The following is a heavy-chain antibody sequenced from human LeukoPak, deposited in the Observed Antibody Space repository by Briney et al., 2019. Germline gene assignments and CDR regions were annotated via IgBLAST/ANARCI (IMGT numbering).Heavy chain of an antibody. D-gene: IGHD2-2*01. V-gene: IGHV4-30-4*08. CDR2: IYYSGST. Sequence: SETLSLTCTVSGGSISSGDYYWSWIRQPPGKGLEWIGYIYYSGSTYYNPSLKSRVTISVDTSKNQFSLKLSSVTAADTAVYYCARDRVVPARGGYYYYYMDVWGKGTTVTVSS. J-gene: IGHJ6*03. CDR3: ARDRVVPARGGYYYYYMDV. CDR1: GGSISSGDYY.